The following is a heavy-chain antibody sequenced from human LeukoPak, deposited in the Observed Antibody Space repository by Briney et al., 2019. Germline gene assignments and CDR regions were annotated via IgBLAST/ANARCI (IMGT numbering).Heavy chain of an antibody. D-gene: IGHD1-26*01. V-gene: IGHV3-7*01. J-gene: IGHJ4*02. CDR1: GTTFDSHY. CDR3: ASAAGWESAY. CDR2: INQDGSEK. Sequence: GGSLRLSCAASGTTFDSHYMTWVRQKPEKGLEWVANINQDGSEKNYVDSVKGRFTISRDNAKKSLYLQMNSLRAEDTAVYYCASAAGWESAYWGQGTLVTVPS.